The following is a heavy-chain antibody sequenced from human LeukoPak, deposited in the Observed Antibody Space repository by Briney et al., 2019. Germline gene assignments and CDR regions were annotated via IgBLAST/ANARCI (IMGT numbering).Heavy chain of an antibody. V-gene: IGHV1-2*02. D-gene: IGHD1-26*01. CDR3: AVGRRTDFDY. CDR1: GYTFTDYY. J-gene: IGHJ4*02. Sequence: GASVNVSCKASGYTFTDYYIHWVRQAPGQGLEWMGWINPNSGGTNYAQNFQGRVTMTRDTYITTAYMDLSRLRLDDTAVYYCAVGRRTDFDYWGQGTLVTVSS. CDR2: INPNSGGT.